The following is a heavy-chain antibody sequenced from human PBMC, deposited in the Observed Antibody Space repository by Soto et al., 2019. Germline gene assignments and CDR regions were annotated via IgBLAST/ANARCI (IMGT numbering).Heavy chain of an antibody. Sequence: QVQLQESGPGLVKPSETLSLTCAVSGDSISSYYCMRIRQPPGKGLESIGYLYYGRSANNNPSLTSRVTLSVDTSTNQCSLTLSSMTAADTAVYYCALRSMAVVPEYWGQGTLVTVSS. D-gene: IGHD3-22*01. V-gene: IGHV4-59*01. CDR3: ALRSMAVVPEY. J-gene: IGHJ4*02. CDR1: GDSISSYY. CDR2: LYYGRSA.